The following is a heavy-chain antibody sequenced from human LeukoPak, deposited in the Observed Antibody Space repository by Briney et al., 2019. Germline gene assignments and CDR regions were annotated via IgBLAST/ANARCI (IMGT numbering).Heavy chain of an antibody. D-gene: IGHD1-26*01. Sequence: GGSLRLSCAASGFTFSSYSMNWVRQAPGRGLEWVSSISSSSSYIYYADSVKGRFTISRDNAKKSLYLQMNSLRVEDTAVYYCARAYSERYGLGYYYMDVWGKGTTVTVSS. CDR3: ARAYSERYGLGYYYMDV. V-gene: IGHV3-21*01. CDR1: GFTFSSYS. J-gene: IGHJ6*03. CDR2: ISSSSSYI.